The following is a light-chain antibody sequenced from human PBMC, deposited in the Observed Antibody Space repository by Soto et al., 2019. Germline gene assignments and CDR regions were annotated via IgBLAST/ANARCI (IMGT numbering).Light chain of an antibody. CDR3: QHSYSTPRT. CDR1: QSISTY. J-gene: IGKJ1*01. V-gene: IGKV1-39*01. CDR2: AAS. Sequence: DIQMTQSPSSLSASVGDRVTITCRASQSISTYLNWYQQKPGKAPKLLIYAASTLQSGASGFSGSGSGTYFSLTINYLQPEGFGTYYWQHSYSTPRTFGQGTMVE.